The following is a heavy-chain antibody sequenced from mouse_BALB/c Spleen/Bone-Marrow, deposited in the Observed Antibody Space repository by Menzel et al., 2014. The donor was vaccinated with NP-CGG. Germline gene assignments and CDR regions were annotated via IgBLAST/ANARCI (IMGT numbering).Heavy chain of an antibody. J-gene: IGHJ4*01. CDR3: GRGGLRREGYAMDY. V-gene: IGHV1-37*01. CDR1: GYSFTGYF. Sequence: RVESGPELVKPGASVKISCKASGYSFTGYFMNWVKQSHGKSLEWIGRINPYNGDTFYNQKFKGKATLTVDKSSSTAHMELLSLTSEDSAVYYCGRGGLRREGYAMDYWGQGTSVTVSS. CDR2: INPYNGDT. D-gene: IGHD2-2*01.